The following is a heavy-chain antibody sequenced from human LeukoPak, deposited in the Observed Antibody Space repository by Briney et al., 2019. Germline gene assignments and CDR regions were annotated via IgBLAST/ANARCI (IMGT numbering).Heavy chain of an antibody. CDR2: ITNSGHST. V-gene: IGHV3-23*01. Sequence: PSETLSLTCAVSGGSISSSNWWSWVRQAPGKGLEWVSVITNSGHSTNYADSVKGRFTISRDNSKNTLYLQMNSLRAEDTAVYYCAKESPGDLDYWGQGTLVTVSS. D-gene: IGHD3-16*01. CDR1: GGSISSSN. CDR3: AKESPGDLDY. J-gene: IGHJ4*02.